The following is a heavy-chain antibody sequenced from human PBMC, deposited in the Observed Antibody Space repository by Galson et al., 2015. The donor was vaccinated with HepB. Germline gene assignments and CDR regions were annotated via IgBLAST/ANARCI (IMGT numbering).Heavy chain of an antibody. CDR3: VRGVGYCSSTSCYRNLSYYYGMDV. D-gene: IGHD2-2*01. CDR2: ISSSSSYI. CDR1: GFTFSSYS. Sequence: SLRLSCAASGFTFSSYSMNWVRQAPGKGLEWVSSISSSSSYIYYADSVKGRFTISRDNAKNSLYLQMNSLRAEDTAVYYCVRGVGYCSSTSCYRNLSYYYGMDVWGQGTTVTVSS. V-gene: IGHV3-21*01. J-gene: IGHJ6*02.